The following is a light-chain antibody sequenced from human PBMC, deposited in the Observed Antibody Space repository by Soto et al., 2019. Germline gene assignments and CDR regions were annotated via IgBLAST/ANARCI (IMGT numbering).Light chain of an antibody. V-gene: IGKV3-20*01. CDR3: QMRT. J-gene: IGKJ1*01. CDR1: QSVSSSY. Sequence: EIVLTQSPGTLSLSPGERATLSCRASQSVSSSYLAWYQQKPGQAPRLLIYGASSRATGIPDRFSGSGSGTDFTLTISRLEPEDFAVYYCQMRTFGQGTKVEI. CDR2: GAS.